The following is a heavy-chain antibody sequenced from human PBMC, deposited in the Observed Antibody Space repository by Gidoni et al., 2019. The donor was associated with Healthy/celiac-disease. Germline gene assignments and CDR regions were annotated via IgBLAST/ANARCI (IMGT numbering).Heavy chain of an antibody. D-gene: IGHD3-16*01. V-gene: IGHV3-30-3*01. J-gene: IGHJ3*02. CDR3: ARDGGGRAFDI. CDR1: GFTFSSYA. CDR2: ISYDGSNK. Sequence: QVQLVESGGGVVQPGRFLRLSCAASGFTFSSYAMHWVRQAPGKGLEWVAVISYDGSNKYYADSVKGRFTISRDNSKNTLYLQMNSRRAEDTAVYYCARDGGGRAFDIWGQGTMVTVSS.